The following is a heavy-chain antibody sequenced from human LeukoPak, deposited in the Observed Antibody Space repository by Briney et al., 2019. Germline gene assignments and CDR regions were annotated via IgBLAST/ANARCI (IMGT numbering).Heavy chain of an antibody. D-gene: IGHD4-17*01. V-gene: IGHV1-18*04. CDR1: GYAFTSDD. CDR3: GRDSKGTVPFYLDY. J-gene: IGHJ4*02. Sequence: GASVKLSCKASGYAFTSDDINCVRQAPGQRLEWGGWISGYDDNTNYPQKFQGGVTVIIATNTNTAYMELRSLRSDATAMYYCGRDSKGTVPFYLDYWGQGTLVTVSS. CDR2: ISGYDDNT.